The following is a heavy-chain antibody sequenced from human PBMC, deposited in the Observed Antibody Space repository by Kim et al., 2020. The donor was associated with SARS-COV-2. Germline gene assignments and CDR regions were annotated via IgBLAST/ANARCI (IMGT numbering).Heavy chain of an antibody. J-gene: IGHJ6*02. CDR3: AKNGGGNYYGSNKGGMDV. D-gene: IGHD3-10*01. V-gene: IGHV3-30*18. Sequence: GGSLRLSCAASGFTFSSYGMHWVRQAPGKGLEWVAVISYDGSNKYYADSVKGRFTISRDNSKNTLYLQMNSLRAEDTAVYYCAKNGGGNYYGSNKGGMDVWGQGTTVTVSS. CDR2: ISYDGSNK. CDR1: GFTFSSYG.